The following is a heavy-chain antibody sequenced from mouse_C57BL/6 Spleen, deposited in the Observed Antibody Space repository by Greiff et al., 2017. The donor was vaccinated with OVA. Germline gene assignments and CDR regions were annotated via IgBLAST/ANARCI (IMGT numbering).Heavy chain of an antibody. D-gene: IGHD2-4*01. Sequence: EVKLQESGGGLVKPGGSLKLSCAASGFTFSDYGMHWVRQAPEKGLEWVAYISSGSSTIYYADTVKGRFTISRDNAKNTLFLQMTSLRSEDTAMYYCARPGDYEGFDYWGQGTTLTVSS. CDR2: ISSGSSTI. CDR3: ARPGDYEGFDY. J-gene: IGHJ2*01. CDR1: GFTFSDYG. V-gene: IGHV5-17*01.